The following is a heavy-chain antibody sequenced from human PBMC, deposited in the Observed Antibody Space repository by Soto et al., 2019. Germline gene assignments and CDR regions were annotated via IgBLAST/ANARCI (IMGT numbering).Heavy chain of an antibody. J-gene: IGHJ3*02. CDR2: ISSSGSTI. CDR3: ARDLGGSSWYSDAFDI. Sequence: GGSLRLSCAASGFTSSDYYMSWIRQAPGKGLEWVSYISSSGSTIYYADSVKGRFTISRDNAKNSLYLQMNSLRAEDTAVYYCARDLGGSSWYSDAFDIWGQGTMVTVSS. V-gene: IGHV3-11*01. CDR1: GFTSSDYY. D-gene: IGHD6-13*01.